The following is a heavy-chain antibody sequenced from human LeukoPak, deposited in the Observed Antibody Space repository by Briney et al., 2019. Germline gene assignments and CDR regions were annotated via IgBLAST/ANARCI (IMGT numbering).Heavy chain of an antibody. D-gene: IGHD2-2*02. Sequence: PGGSLRLSCAASGFTFSSYDMHWVRQATGKGLEWVSAIGTAGDTYYPGSVKGRFTISRENAKNSLYLQMNSLRAEDTAVYYCARAEFRYAIPAPPGSWGKGTTVTAAS. V-gene: IGHV3-13*01. CDR3: ARAEFRYAIPAPPGS. CDR1: GFTFSSYD. CDR2: IGTAGDT. J-gene: IGHJ6*04.